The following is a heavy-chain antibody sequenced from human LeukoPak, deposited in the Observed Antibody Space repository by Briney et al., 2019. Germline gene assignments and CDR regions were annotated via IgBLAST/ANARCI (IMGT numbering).Heavy chain of an antibody. CDR2: INHSGST. CDR3: AVSYYYYYGMDV. J-gene: IGHJ6*02. V-gene: IGHV4-34*01. Sequence: DPSETLSLTCAVYGGSFSGYYWSWIRQPPGKGLEWIGEINHSGSTNYNPSLKSRVTISVDTSKNQFPLKLSSVTAADTAVYYCAVSYYYYYGMDVWGQGTTVTVSS. D-gene: IGHD3-16*02. CDR1: GGSFSGYY.